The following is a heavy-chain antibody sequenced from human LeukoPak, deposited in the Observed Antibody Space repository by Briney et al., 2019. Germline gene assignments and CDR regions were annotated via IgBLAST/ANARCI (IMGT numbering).Heavy chain of an antibody. V-gene: IGHV3-21*04. CDR3: ASEYCTNGVCSDY. J-gene: IGHJ4*02. CDR2: ISSSSSYI. D-gene: IGHD2-8*01. Sequence: PGGSLRLSCAASGFTFSSYSMNWVRQAPGKGLEWVSSISSSSSYIYYADSVKGRFTISRDSAKNSLYLQMNSLRAEDTAVYYCASEYCTNGVCSDYWGQGTLVTVSS. CDR1: GFTFSSYS.